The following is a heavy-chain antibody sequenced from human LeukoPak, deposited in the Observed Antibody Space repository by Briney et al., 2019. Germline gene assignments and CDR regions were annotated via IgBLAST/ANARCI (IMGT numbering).Heavy chain of an antibody. CDR1: GFTFSSYG. CDR3: AKTSPYCGGDCYSFDY. D-gene: IGHD2-21*02. Sequence: GGSLRLSCAASGFTFSSYGTHWVRQAPGKGLEWVAVISYDGSNKYYADSVKGRFTISRDNSKNTLYLQMNSLRAEDTAVYYCAKTSPYCGGDCYSFDYWGQGTLVTVSS. J-gene: IGHJ4*02. V-gene: IGHV3-30*18. CDR2: ISYDGSNK.